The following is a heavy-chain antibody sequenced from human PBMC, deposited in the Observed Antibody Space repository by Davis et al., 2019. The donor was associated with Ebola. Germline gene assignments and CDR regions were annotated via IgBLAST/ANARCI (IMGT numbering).Heavy chain of an antibody. J-gene: IGHJ4*02. CDR2: ISYDGSNK. Sequence: GESLKISCAASGFTFSSYAMHWVRQAPGKGLEWVAVISYDGSNKYYADSVKGRFTISRDNSKNTLYLQMNSLRAEDTAVYYCAKPLTMVRGAVDYWGQGTLVTVSS. D-gene: IGHD3-10*01. CDR3: AKPLTMVRGAVDY. CDR1: GFTFSSYA. V-gene: IGHV3-30-3*02.